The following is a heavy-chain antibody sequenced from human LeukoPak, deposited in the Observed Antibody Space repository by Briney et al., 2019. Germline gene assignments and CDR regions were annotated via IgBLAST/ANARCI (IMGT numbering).Heavy chain of an antibody. D-gene: IGHD6-13*01. V-gene: IGHV4-39*02. CDR2: IYYSGST. CDR1: GGSISSSSYY. Sequence: SETLSLTCTVSGGSISSSSYYWGWIRHPPGKGLEWIGSIYYSGSTYYNPSLKSRVTISVDTSKNQFSLKLSSVTAADTAVYYCARDPQGPIAAAGNEEDYWGQGTLVTVSS. CDR3: ARDPQGPIAAAGNEEDY. J-gene: IGHJ4*02.